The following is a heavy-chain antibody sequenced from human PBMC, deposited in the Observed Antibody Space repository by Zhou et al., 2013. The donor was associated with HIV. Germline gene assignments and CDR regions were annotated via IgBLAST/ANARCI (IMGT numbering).Heavy chain of an antibody. V-gene: IGHV1-18*01. CDR2: ISGYNGVT. CDR1: GYTFGNYG. Sequence: QVQVVQSGAEVKEPGASVKVSCKASGYTFGNYGISWVRQAPGQGLEWMGWISGYNGVTNYAQKVQGRVAMTIDKYTSTVYMELRSLRSDDTAVYYCARDQYSSSARYYYNGMDVWGQGTTVTVSS. CDR3: ARDQYSSSARYYYNGMDV. D-gene: IGHD6-13*01. J-gene: IGHJ6*02.